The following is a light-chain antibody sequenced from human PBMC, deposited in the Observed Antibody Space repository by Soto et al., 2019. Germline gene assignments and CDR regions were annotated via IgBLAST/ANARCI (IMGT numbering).Light chain of an antibody. CDR3: QSYASSLSANFV. CDR2: GNN. V-gene: IGLV1-40*01. J-gene: IGLJ1*01. CDR1: SSNIGAGYD. Sequence: QSVLTQPPSVSGAPGQRVTISCTGSSSNIGAGYDVHWYQQLPGKAPKLLIYGNNNRPSGVPDRFSGSKSGTSAFLAITGLRADDEADYYCQSYASSLSANFVFGTGTKSPS.